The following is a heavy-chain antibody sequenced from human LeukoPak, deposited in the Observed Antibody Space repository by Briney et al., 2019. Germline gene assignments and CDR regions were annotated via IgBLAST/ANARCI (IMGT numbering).Heavy chain of an antibody. D-gene: IGHD1-26*01. J-gene: IGHJ4*02. CDR3: ARGKFPDTLLYYFDY. CDR2: INADGSST. CDR1: GFTFSSYW. Sequence: GGSLRLSCAASGFTFSSYWMHWVRQAPGKGLVWVSRINADGSSTSYADSVKGRFTISRDNSKNSLYLQMNSLRAEDTAVYYCARGKFPDTLLYYFDYWGQGTLVTVSS. V-gene: IGHV3-74*01.